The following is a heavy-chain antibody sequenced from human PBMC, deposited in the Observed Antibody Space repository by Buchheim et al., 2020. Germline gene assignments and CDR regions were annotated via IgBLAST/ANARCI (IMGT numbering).Heavy chain of an antibody. V-gene: IGHV4-30-4*01. D-gene: IGHD2-15*01. J-gene: IGHJ5*02. Sequence: QVQLQESGPGLVKPSQTLSLTCTVSGGSISSGDYYWSWIRQPPGKGLEWIGYIYYSGSTYYNPSLKSRVTISVDTSKNQISLKLSSVTAADTAVYYCARDLHCSGGSCYSGNWFDPWGQGTL. CDR3: ARDLHCSGGSCYSGNWFDP. CDR1: GGSISSGDYY. CDR2: IYYSGST.